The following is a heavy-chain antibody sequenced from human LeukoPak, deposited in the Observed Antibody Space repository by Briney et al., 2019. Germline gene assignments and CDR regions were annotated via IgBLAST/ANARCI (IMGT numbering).Heavy chain of an antibody. CDR3: AKDLSYPSGARDH. D-gene: IGHD6-19*01. V-gene: IGHV3-23*01. Sequence: PGGSLRLSCAASGFTFSAFAMTWVRQAPVKELEWVSTITDDGYNTYSADSVKGRITFSRDNSKNTLSLQLRSLRAEDTAVYYCAKDLSYPSGARDHWGQGTLVTVSS. CDR1: GFTFSAFA. J-gene: IGHJ4*02. CDR2: ITDDGYNT.